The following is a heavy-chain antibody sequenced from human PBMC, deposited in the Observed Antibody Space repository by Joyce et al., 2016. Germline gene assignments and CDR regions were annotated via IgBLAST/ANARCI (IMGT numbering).Heavy chain of an antibody. CDR2: IKSKTRGETT. CDR3: AADVAEVGFGELDH. CDR1: GFQFNVAW. D-gene: IGHD3-10*01. J-gene: IGHJ4*02. V-gene: IGHV3-15*01. Sequence: EVQVAEYGGGLVKPGGSLRLSCAASGFQFNVAWMTWVRQAPGKGLEWVGRIKSKTRGETTEYAAPVKGRFAISRDDSKNTVSLQMNGLRTEDTAVYFCAADVAEVGFGELDHWGQGTLVTVSS.